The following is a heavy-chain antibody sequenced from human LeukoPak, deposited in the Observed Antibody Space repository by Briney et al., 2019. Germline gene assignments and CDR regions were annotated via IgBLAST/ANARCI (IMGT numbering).Heavy chain of an antibody. CDR1: GYTFTSYA. CDR3: ARDQERYFDWLPHWFDP. CDR2: INTNTGNP. Sequence: ASVKVSCKASGYTFTSYAMNWVRQAPGQGLEWMGWINTNTGNPTYAQGFTGRFVFSLDTSVSTAYLQISSLKAEDTAVYYCARDQERYFDWLPHWFDPWGQGTLVTVSS. V-gene: IGHV7-4-1*02. J-gene: IGHJ5*02. D-gene: IGHD3-9*01.